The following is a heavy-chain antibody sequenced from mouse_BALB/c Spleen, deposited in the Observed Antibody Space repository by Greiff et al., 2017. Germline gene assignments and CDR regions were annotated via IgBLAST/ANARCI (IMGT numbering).Heavy chain of an antibody. D-gene: IGHD1-2*01. CDR2: IWAGGST. V-gene: IGHV2-9*02. J-gene: IGHJ4*01. CDR1: GFSLTSYG. Sequence: VMLVESGPGLVAPSQSLSITCTVSGFSLTSYGVHWVRQPPGKGLEWLGVIWAGGSTNYNSALMSRLSISKDNSKSQVFLKMNSLQTDDTAMYYCAREATATPMDYWGQGTSVTVSS. CDR3: AREATATPMDY.